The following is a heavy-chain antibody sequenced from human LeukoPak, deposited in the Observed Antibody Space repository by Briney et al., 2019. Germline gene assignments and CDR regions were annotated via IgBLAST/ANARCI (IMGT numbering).Heavy chain of an antibody. V-gene: IGHV3-74*01. D-gene: IGHD6-19*01. CDR1: GFTFSSSW. Sequence: GGSLGLSCAASGFTFSSSWMYWVRQAPGKGLVWVSRINSDESMTIYADSVKGRFTISRDNSKNTLYLRMNSLRAEDTAVYYCAKDRIAVAGIDLDRWGQETLVTVSS. CDR3: AKDRIAVAGIDLDR. J-gene: IGHJ5*02. CDR2: INSDESMT.